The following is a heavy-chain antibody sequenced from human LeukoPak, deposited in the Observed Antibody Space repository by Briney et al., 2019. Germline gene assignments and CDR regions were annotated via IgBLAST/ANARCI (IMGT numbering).Heavy chain of an antibody. J-gene: IGHJ6*03. CDR3: ARYTSSTSHYYYYYMDV. V-gene: IGHV4-59*01. CDR2: IYYSGST. Sequence: ASETLSLTCTVFGGSISSYYWSWIRQPPGKGLEWIGYIYYSGSTNYNPSLKSRVTISVDTSKNQFSLKLSSVTAADTAVYYCARYTSSTSHYYYYYMDVWGKGTTVTVSS. CDR1: GGSISSYY. D-gene: IGHD2-2*01.